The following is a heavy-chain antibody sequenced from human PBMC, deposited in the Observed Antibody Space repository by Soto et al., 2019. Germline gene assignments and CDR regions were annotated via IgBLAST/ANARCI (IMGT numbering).Heavy chain of an antibody. J-gene: IGHJ4*02. CDR2: ISYDGSNK. D-gene: IGHD3-3*02. CDR3: VREISASRSKYYFDY. CDR1: GFTFSSYA. Sequence: GGSLRLSCAASGFTFSSYAMHWVRQAPGKGLEWVAVISYDGSNKYYADSVKGRFTISRDNSKNTPYLQMNSLRAEDTAVYYCVREISASRSKYYFDYWGQGTLVTVSS. V-gene: IGHV3-30-3*01.